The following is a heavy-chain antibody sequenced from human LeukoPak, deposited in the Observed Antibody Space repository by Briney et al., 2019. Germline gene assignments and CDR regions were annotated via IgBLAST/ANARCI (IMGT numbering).Heavy chain of an antibody. CDR2: ISSSSSTI. V-gene: IGHV3-48*02. D-gene: IGHD4-23*01. CDR3: ARVAAGYSVNYFDY. Sequence: GGSLRLSCAASGFTFSSYSMNWVRQAPGKGLEWVSYISSSSSTIYYVDSVKGRFAIPRDNAKNSLYLQMNSLRDEDTAVYYCARVAAGYSVNYFDYWGQGTLVTVSP. CDR1: GFTFSSYS. J-gene: IGHJ4*02.